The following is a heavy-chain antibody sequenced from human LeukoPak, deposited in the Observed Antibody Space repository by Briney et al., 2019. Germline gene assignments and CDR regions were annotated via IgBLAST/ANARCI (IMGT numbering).Heavy chain of an antibody. CDR1: GYSFTSYW. D-gene: IGHD3-9*01. J-gene: IGHJ4*02. CDR3: ASGKDHDILTGYSDY. Sequence: GESLKISCKGSGYSFTSYWIGWVRQMPGKGLEWMGIIYPGDSDTRYSPSFQGQVTISADKSISTAYLQWSSLKASDTAMYYCASGKDHDILTGYSDYWGQGTLVTVSS. CDR2: IYPGDSDT. V-gene: IGHV5-51*01.